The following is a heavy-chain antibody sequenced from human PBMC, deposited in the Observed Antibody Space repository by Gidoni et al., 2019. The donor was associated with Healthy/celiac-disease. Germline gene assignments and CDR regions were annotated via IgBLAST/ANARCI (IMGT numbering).Heavy chain of an antibody. CDR2: IIPIFGTA. CDR1: GVTFSRYA. CDR3: ARVPPIFGDNIYYYYMDV. J-gene: IGHJ6*03. Sequence: QVQLVQSGAEVKKPGSSVKVSCKASGVTFSRYAISWVRQAPGQGLEWMGGIIPIFGTANYAQKFQGRVTITADESTSTAYMELSSLRSEDTAVYYCARVPPIFGDNIYYYYMDVWGKGTTVTVSS. D-gene: IGHD3-3*01. V-gene: IGHV1-69*01.